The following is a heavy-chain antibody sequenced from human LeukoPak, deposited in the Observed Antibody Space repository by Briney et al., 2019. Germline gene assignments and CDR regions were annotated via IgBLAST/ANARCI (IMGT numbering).Heavy chain of an antibody. CDR1: GFTFSNYG. J-gene: IGHJ4*02. CDR2: ISSSSTII. V-gene: IGHV3-48*01. CDR3: ARVGSPIAAAGTVY. Sequence: GGSLRLSCAASGFTFSNYGMNWVRQAPGKGLEWVSYISSSSTIIYYAGSVKGRFTISRDNAKSSLYLQMNSLRAEDTAVYYCARVGSPIAAAGTVYWGQGTLVTVSS. D-gene: IGHD6-13*01.